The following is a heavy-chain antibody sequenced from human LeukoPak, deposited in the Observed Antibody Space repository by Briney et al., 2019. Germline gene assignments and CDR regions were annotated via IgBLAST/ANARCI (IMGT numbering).Heavy chain of an antibody. D-gene: IGHD3-22*01. Sequence: SETLSLTCTVSGGSISSHCYFWIRQPPGKGLEWIGNISYSGKTDYNPSLKSRVTISADTSKNQFSLNLISVTAADTAVYYCVRDYNDSSGYYPDGLGYWGQGTLVTVSS. CDR2: ISYSGKT. V-gene: IGHV4-59*11. CDR3: VRDYNDSSGYYPDGLGY. J-gene: IGHJ4*02. CDR1: GGSISSHC.